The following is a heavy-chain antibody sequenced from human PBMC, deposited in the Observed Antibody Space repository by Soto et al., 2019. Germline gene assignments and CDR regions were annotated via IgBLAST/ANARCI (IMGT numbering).Heavy chain of an antibody. D-gene: IGHD3-10*01. J-gene: IGHJ6*02. Sequence: QVQLVQPGAEVKKPGSSVKVSCKASGGTFSSYAISWVRQAPGQGLEWMGGIIPIFGTANYAQKFQGRVTITADKSTSTAYMEPSSLRSEDTAVYYCARGITMVRGNLRMGYYYGMDVWGQGTTVTVSS. CDR2: IIPIFGTA. CDR3: ARGITMVRGNLRMGYYYGMDV. V-gene: IGHV1-69*06. CDR1: GGTFSSYA.